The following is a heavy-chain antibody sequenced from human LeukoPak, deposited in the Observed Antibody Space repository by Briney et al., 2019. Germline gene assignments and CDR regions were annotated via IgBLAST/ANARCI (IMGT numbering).Heavy chain of an antibody. CDR1: GFTFSSYP. V-gene: IGHV3-64D*06. Sequence: GGSLRLSCSASGFTFSSYPMHWGLQAPGKGLEYVSAINNYGDSTYYADSVKGRFTISRDNSKNTLYPQMSSLRAEDTAVYSCVKPNLAVAGTRYFDSWGQGTLVTVSS. CDR2: INNYGDST. CDR3: VKPNLAVAGTRYFDS. D-gene: IGHD6-19*01. J-gene: IGHJ4*02.